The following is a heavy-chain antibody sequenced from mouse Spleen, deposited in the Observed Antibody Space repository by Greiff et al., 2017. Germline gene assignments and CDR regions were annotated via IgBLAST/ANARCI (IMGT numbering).Heavy chain of an antibody. J-gene: IGHJ1*03. Sequence: QVQLKQPGAELVMPGASVKLSCKASGYTFTSYWMHWVKQRPGQGLEWIGEIDPSDSYTNYNQKFKGKATLTVDKSSSTAYMQLSSLTSEDSAVYYCARSGYDYDRVDWYFDVWGTGTTVTVSS. CDR1: GYTFTSYW. D-gene: IGHD2-4*01. CDR3: ARSGYDYDRVDWYFDV. CDR2: IDPSDSYT. V-gene: IGHV1-69*01.